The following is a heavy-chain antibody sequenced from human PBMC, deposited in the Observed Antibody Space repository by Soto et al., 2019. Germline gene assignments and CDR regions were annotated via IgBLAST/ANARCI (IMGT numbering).Heavy chain of an antibody. Sequence: QVQLVQSGAEVKKPGASVKVSCKASGYTFTSYGITWVRQAPGQGLEWMGWISAYNGNTNYAQKLQGRVTMTTDTSTSTAYMERRSLRSDDTAVYYCARDDYSNRYYYYGMDVWGQGTTFTVSS. CDR1: GYTFTSYG. D-gene: IGHD4-4*01. CDR3: ARDDYSNRYYYYGMDV. V-gene: IGHV1-18*04. CDR2: ISAYNGNT. J-gene: IGHJ6*02.